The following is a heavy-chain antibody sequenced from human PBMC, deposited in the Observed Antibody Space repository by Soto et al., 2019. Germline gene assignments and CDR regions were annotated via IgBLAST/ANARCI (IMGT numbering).Heavy chain of an antibody. D-gene: IGHD2-15*01. Sequence: GGSLRLSCAASGFTFSDYYMSWIRQAPGKGLEWVSYISSSSSYTNYADSVKGRFTISRDNAKNSLYLQMNSLRAEDTAVYYCARLVVLWWFDPWGQGTLVTVSS. CDR2: ISSSSSYT. CDR1: GFTFSDYY. V-gene: IGHV3-11*03. CDR3: ARLVVLWWFDP. J-gene: IGHJ5*02.